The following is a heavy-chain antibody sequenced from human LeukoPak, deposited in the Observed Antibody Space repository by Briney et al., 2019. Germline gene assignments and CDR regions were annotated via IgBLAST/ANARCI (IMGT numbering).Heavy chain of an antibody. Sequence: PSETLSLTCTVSGGSISNYYWSWVRQPPGKGLEWIGRIYTSGSTNYNPSLKSRVAISVDTSKNQFSLNLTSVTAADTAVYYCARPRLLYGSGPILVWGQGNLVTVSS. CDR1: GGSISNYY. D-gene: IGHD3-10*01. V-gene: IGHV4-4*07. CDR2: IYTSGST. CDR3: ARPRLLYGSGPILV. J-gene: IGHJ4*02.